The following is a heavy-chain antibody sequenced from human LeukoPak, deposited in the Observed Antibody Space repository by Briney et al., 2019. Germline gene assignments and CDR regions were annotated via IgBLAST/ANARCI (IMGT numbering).Heavy chain of an antibody. CDR3: VKDIWNGNNRYFDY. V-gene: IGHV3-33*06. CDR1: GFTFSNYW. D-gene: IGHD3-3*01. Sequence: GGSLRLSCAASGFTFSNYWMSWVRQAPGKGLKWVAIIWNDGSKQDYADSVKGRFTISRDNFKNTVSLQMSSLRAEDTAIYYCVKDIWNGNNRYFDYWGQGTLVTVSS. CDR2: IWNDGSKQ. J-gene: IGHJ4*02.